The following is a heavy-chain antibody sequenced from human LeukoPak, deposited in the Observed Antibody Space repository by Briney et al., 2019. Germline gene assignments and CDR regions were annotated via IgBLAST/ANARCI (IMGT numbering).Heavy chain of an antibody. Sequence: SETLSLTCAVYGGSFSGYYWSWIRQPPGKGLEWVGEINHSGSTNYNASLKSRVTISVDTSKNQFSLKLSSVTAADTAVYYCAREEDCSGGICYLGNAFDIWGQGTMVTVSS. CDR1: GGSFSGYY. CDR3: AREEDCSGGICYLGNAFDI. CDR2: INHSGST. D-gene: IGHD2-15*01. J-gene: IGHJ3*02. V-gene: IGHV4-34*01.